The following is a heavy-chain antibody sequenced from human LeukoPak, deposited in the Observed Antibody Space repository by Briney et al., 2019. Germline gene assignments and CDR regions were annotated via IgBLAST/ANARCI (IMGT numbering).Heavy chain of an antibody. J-gene: IGHJ4*02. D-gene: IGHD4-17*01. CDR2: IIPIFGTA. CDR3: ARGFGTVTTFDY. Sequence: ASVKVSCKASGGTFGSYAISWVRQAPGQGLEWMGGIIPIFGTANYAQKFQGRVTITADESTSTAYMELSSLRSEDTAVYYCARGFGTVTTFDYWGQGTLVTVSS. CDR1: GGTFGSYA. V-gene: IGHV1-69*13.